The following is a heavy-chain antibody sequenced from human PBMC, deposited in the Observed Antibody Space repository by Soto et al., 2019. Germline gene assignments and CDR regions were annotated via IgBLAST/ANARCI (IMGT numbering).Heavy chain of an antibody. V-gene: IGHV4-59*01. CDR3: ARGVPYYYGSGSYSDWFDP. J-gene: IGHJ5*02. CDR1: GGSISNYY. D-gene: IGHD3-10*01. Sequence: PSETLSLTCTVSGGSISNYYWSWIRQPPGKGLEWIGYIYYSGSTNYNPSLKSRVTISVDTSKNQFSLKLNSVTAADTAVYYCARGVPYYYGSGSYSDWFDPWGQGTLVTVSS. CDR2: IYYSGST.